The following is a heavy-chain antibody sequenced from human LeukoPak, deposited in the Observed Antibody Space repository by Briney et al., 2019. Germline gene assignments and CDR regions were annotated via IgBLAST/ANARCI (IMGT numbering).Heavy chain of an antibody. CDR3: ATGPPFSDYGDRSYAYFDY. V-gene: IGHV1-24*01. Sequence: ASVKVSCKVSGYTLTELSMHWVRQAPGKGLEWMGGFDPEDGETIYAQKFQGRVTMTEDTSTDTAYMELSSLRSEDTAVYYCATGPPFSDYGDRSYAYFDYWGQGTLVTVSS. CDR2: FDPEDGET. D-gene: IGHD4-17*01. CDR1: GYTLTELS. J-gene: IGHJ4*02.